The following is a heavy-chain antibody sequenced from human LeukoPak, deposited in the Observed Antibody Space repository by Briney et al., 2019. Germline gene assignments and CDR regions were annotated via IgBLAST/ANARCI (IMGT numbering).Heavy chain of an antibody. CDR2: ISYDGSNK. J-gene: IGHJ4*02. CDR1: GFTFSSYA. D-gene: IGHD6-6*01. Sequence: GGSLRLSCAASGFTFSSYAMHWVRQAPGKGLEWVAVISYDGSNKYYADSVKGRFTISRDNSKNTLYLQMNSLRAEDTAVYYCARDGYSSSSGILDYWGQGTLVTVSS. V-gene: IGHV3-30-3*01. CDR3: ARDGYSSSSGILDY.